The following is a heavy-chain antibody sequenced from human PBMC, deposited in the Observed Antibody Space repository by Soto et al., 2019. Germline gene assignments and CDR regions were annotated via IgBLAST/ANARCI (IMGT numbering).Heavy chain of an antibody. V-gene: IGHV1-18*04. CDR1: GYTFSNYA. Sequence: EASVKVSCQTSGYTFSNYAISWVRPAPGQGLGWMGWGSTYNGNANDTEKFQGRVSMTKDTSTTTVYMDLTSLTADDTAIYYCARAISLIMAASAYWGQGTLVTVSS. J-gene: IGHJ4*02. CDR2: GSTYNGNA. D-gene: IGHD2-8*01. CDR3: ARAISLIMAASAY.